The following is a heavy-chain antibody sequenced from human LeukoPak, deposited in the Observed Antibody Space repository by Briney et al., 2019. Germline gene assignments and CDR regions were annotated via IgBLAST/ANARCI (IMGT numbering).Heavy chain of an antibody. D-gene: IGHD1-14*01. V-gene: IGHV4-39*01. CDR3: ARHEWGITNAFDI. CDR2: IYYSGTT. CDR1: GGSISSRAYH. Sequence: SETLSLTCTVSGGSISSRAYHRGWIRQPPGKGLEWIGSIYYSGTTYYNPSLKSRVTISVDTSKKQFSLKLRSVTAADTAVYYCARHEWGITNAFDIWGQGTMVTVSS. J-gene: IGHJ3*02.